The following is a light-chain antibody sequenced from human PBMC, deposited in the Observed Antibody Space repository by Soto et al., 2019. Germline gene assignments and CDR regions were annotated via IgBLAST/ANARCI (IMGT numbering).Light chain of an antibody. J-gene: IGKJ1*01. Sequence: EIVMTKYPASLSVSPGERAILSCRASQSVSSNLAWYQQKPGQPPRLLIYGASTRATSIPARFSGSGSGTEFTLTISSLPSEDFAVYCCQQDNIWWTFGQGTKVDIK. CDR1: QSVSSN. CDR2: GAS. V-gene: IGKV3-15*01. CDR3: QQDNIWWT.